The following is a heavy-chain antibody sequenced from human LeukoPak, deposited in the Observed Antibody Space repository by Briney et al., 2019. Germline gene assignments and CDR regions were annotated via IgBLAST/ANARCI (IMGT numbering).Heavy chain of an antibody. CDR1: GFTFSSYA. CDR2: ISYDGSNK. Sequence: GGSLRLSCAASGFTFSSYAMHWVRQAPGKGLEWVAVISYDGSNKYYADSVKGRFTISRDNSKNTLYLQMNSLRADDTAVYYCARSLFDGSATPYYYYYYMDVWGKGTTVTVSS. CDR3: ARSLFDGSATPYYYYYYMDV. V-gene: IGHV3-30*04. J-gene: IGHJ6*03. D-gene: IGHD3-10*01.